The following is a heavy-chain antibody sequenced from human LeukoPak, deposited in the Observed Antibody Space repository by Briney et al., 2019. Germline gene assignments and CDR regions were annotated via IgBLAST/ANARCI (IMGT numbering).Heavy chain of an antibody. CDR1: GFTFTSSA. Sequence: GTSVKVSCKASGFTFTSSAVQWVRQAPGQRLEWMGWINAGNGNTKYSQKFQGRVTITRDTSASTAYMELSSLRSEDTAVYYCVLLDQNIPIDPWGQGTLVTVSS. J-gene: IGHJ5*02. CDR3: VLLDQNIPIDP. D-gene: IGHD2/OR15-2a*01. V-gene: IGHV1-3*01. CDR2: INAGNGNT.